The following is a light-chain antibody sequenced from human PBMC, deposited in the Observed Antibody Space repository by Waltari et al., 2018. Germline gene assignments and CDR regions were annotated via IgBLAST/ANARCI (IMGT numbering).Light chain of an antibody. CDR2: DIN. CDR3: SSHSRTITLI. CDR1: SSDIGGYSY. J-gene: IGLJ2*01. V-gene: IGLV2-14*03. Sequence: QSALTQPASVSGSLGQSITISCSGTSSDIGGYSYFSWYRQSPGKVPTLIIYDINKSPAEVSDRLSGSRSGNTATLTISGLQAEDEAHYFCSSHSRTITLIFGGGTKLTVL.